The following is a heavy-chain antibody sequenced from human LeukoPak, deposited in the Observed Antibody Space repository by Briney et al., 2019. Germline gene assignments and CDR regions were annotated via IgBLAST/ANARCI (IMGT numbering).Heavy chain of an antibody. CDR1: GFTFSSYW. Sequence: GGSLRLSCAASGFTFSSYWMSWVRQAPGKGLEWVANIKQDGSEKYYVDSVKGRFTISRDNAKNSLYLQMNSLRAEDTAVYYCARAAAYPRYYYYYYMGVWGKGTTVTVSS. D-gene: IGHD6-13*01. CDR2: IKQDGSEK. CDR3: ARAAAYPRYYYYYYMGV. V-gene: IGHV3-7*01. J-gene: IGHJ6*03.